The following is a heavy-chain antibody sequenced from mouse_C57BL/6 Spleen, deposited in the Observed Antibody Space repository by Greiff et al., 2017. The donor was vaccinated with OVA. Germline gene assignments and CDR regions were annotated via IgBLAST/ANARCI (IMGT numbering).Heavy chain of an antibody. CDR3: AKNEGDYDGSSAVWYCDV. D-gene: IGHD1-1*01. V-gene: IGHV2-5*01. CDR1: GFSLTSYG. CDR2: IWRGGST. Sequence: VHLVESGPGLVQPSQSLSITCTVSGFSLTSYGVHWVRPSPGKGLEWLGVIWRGGSTDYNAALMSRLSIPKANSKSQVFFKMNRLQADDTYRYYCAKNEGDYDGSSAVWYCDVWGKGTTVTVSS. J-gene: IGHJ1*03.